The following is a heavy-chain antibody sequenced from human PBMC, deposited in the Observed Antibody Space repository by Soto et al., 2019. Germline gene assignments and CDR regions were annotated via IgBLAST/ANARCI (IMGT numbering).Heavy chain of an antibody. CDR2: IYPGDSDT. CDR3: ARQAYCGGDCYYYYYYMDV. J-gene: IGHJ6*03. D-gene: IGHD2-21*02. V-gene: IGHV5-51*01. Sequence: GESLKISCKGSGYSFTSYWIGWVRQMPGKGLEWMGIIYPGDSDTRYSPSFQGQVTISADKSISTAYLQWSSLKASDTAMYYCARQAYCGGDCYYYYYYMDVWGKGTTVTVSS. CDR1: GYSFTSYW.